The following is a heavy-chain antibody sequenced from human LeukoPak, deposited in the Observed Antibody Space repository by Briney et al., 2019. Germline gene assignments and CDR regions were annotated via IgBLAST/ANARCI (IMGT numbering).Heavy chain of an antibody. D-gene: IGHD3-22*01. CDR3: ASYFYKYY. J-gene: IGHJ4*02. CDR1: GFTFSSYS. CDR2: ISSSSSTI. V-gene: IGHV3-48*02. Sequence: PGGSLRLSCAASGFTFSSYSMNWVRQAPGKGLEWVSYISSSSSTIYYADSVKGRFTISRDNAKNSLYLQMNSLRDVDTAVYYCASYFYKYYWGQRTLVTVSS.